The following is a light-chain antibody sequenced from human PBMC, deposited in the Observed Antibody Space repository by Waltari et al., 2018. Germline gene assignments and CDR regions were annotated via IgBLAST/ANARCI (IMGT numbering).Light chain of an antibody. V-gene: IGLV2-14*01. CDR2: EVN. CDR3: SSYGRTSTLI. Sequence: QSALSQPASVSASPGQSITISCTGTSSDVGGYMYVSWYQQHPGKAPKIIIYEVNNRPSGVSNRFSGSKSSNTASLTISDLQAEDEADYYCSSYGRTSTLIFGGGTRLTVL. CDR1: SSDVGGYMY. J-gene: IGLJ2*01.